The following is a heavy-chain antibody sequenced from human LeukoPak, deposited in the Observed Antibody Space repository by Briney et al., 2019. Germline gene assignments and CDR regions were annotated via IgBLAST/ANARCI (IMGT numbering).Heavy chain of an antibody. V-gene: IGHV1-2*02. CDR2: INPNSGGT. J-gene: IGHJ4*02. D-gene: IGHD3-22*01. CDR3: ARDLVRGPHYYYYSSGYFHFDY. Sequence: ASVKVSCKASGYTFTGYYMHWVRQAPGQGLEWMGWINPNSGGTNYAQKFQGRVTMTRDTSISTAYMELSRLRSDDTAVYYCARDLVRGPHYYYYSSGYFHFDYWGQGTLVTVSS. CDR1: GYTFTGYY.